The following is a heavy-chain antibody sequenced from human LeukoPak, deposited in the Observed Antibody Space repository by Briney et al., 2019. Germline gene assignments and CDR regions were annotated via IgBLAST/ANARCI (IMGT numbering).Heavy chain of an antibody. V-gene: IGHV1-18*01. CDR1: GYTFTSYG. J-gene: IGHJ4*02. CDR2: ISAYNGNT. D-gene: IGHD3-10*01. CDR3: ARDDYYYGSGSYYNEATLGFDY. Sequence: ASVKVSCKASGYTFTSYGISWVRQAPGQGLEWMGWISAYNGNTNYAQRLQGRVTMTTDTSTSTAYMELRSLRSDDTAVYYCARDDYYYGSGSYYNEATLGFDYWGQGTLVTVSS.